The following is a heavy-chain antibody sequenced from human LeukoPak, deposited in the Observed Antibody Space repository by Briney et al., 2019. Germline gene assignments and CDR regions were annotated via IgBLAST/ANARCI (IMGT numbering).Heavy chain of an antibody. CDR2: IYYSGST. CDR1: GGPISSGGYY. V-gene: IGHV4-31*03. J-gene: IGHJ4*02. Sequence: SQTLSLTCTVSGGPISSGGYYWSWIRQHPGKGLEWIGYIYYSGSTYYNPSLKSRVTISVDTSKNQFSLKLSSVTAADTAVYYCATQGTDYGGLFDYWGQGTLVTVSS. D-gene: IGHD4-23*01. CDR3: ATQGTDYGGLFDY.